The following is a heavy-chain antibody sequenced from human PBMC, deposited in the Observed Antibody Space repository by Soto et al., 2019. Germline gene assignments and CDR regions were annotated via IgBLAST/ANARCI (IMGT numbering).Heavy chain of an antibody. CDR3: ARARYSSGWYWNNYYYGMDV. CDR1: GGTFSSYA. Sequence: SVKVSCKASGGTFSSYAISWVRQAPGQGLEWMGGIIPIFGTANYAQKFQGRVTITADESTSTAYMELSSLRSEDTAVYYCARARYSSGWYWNNYYYGMDVWGQGTTVTVSS. V-gene: IGHV1-69*13. CDR2: IIPIFGTA. J-gene: IGHJ6*02. D-gene: IGHD6-19*01.